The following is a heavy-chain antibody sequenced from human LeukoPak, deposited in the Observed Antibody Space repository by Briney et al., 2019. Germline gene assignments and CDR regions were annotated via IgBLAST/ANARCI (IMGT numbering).Heavy chain of an antibody. D-gene: IGHD5-12*01. V-gene: IGHV4-30-2*01. CDR2: IYHSATT. Sequence: SQTLSLTCAVSGGSISRGGYSSSLIRQPPRKGLEWVCYIYHSATTYYNPSLKSRVTISVDRSKNQFSLKLSSVTAADTAVYYCARGGGYSGYDFDYWGQGTLVTVS. CDR3: ARGGGYSGYDFDY. CDR1: GGSISRGGYS. J-gene: IGHJ4*02.